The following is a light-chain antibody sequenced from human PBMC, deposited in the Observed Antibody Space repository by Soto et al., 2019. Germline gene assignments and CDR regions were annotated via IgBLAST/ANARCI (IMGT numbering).Light chain of an antibody. CDR2: EVT. J-gene: IGLJ1*01. Sequence: QSALTQPASVSGSPGQSITISCTGTSRDVGGYNFVSWNQQHPGKAPKLLVYEVTKRPSEISIRFSGSKSGNTASLTIFGLQAEDEADYYCCSDAGSGVYVFGTGTKFTVL. CDR1: SRDVGGYNF. V-gene: IGLV2-23*02. CDR3: CSDAGSGVYV.